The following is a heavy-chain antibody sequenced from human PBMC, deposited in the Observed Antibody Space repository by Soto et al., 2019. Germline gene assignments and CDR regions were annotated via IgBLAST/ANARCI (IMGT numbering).Heavy chain of an antibody. CDR3: VRGHWGFDF. D-gene: IGHD7-27*01. V-gene: IGHV3-72*01. CDR2: SRNKANSYTT. J-gene: IGHJ4*02. CDR1: GFTFSDYF. Sequence: EVQLVESGGGLVQPGGSLRLSCAVSGFTFSDYFMDWVRQAPGKGLEWIARSRNKANSYTTQYAASSQGRFTISRDDSKNSLYLQMNSLKTEDTAVYYCVRGHWGFDFWGQGTLVTVSS.